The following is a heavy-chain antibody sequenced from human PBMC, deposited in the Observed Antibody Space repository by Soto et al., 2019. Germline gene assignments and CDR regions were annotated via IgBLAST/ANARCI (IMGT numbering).Heavy chain of an antibody. CDR3: AKTEYYYDSSPFPPNDY. D-gene: IGHD3-22*01. Sequence: PGGSLRLSCAASGFTFSPYYMSWVRQAPGKGLEWLAMTTQDGNDKHYADSVKGRFTISRDNSKNTLYLQMNSLRAEDTAVYYCAKTEYYYDSSPFPPNDYWGQGTLVTVSS. CDR2: TTQDGNDK. V-gene: IGHV3-7*03. J-gene: IGHJ4*02. CDR1: GFTFSPYY.